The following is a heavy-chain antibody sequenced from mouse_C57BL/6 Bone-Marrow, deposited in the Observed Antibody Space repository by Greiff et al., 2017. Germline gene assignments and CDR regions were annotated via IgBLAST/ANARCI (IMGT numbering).Heavy chain of an antibody. J-gene: IGHJ2*01. CDR1: GFTFSSYA. CDR3: TRGITTVGDY. Sequence: EVEVVESGEGLVKPGGSLKLSCAASGFTFSSYAMSWVRQTPEKRLEWVAYISSGGDYIYYADTVKGRFTISRDNARNTLYLQMSSLKSEDTAMYYCTRGITTVGDYWGQGTTLTVSS. D-gene: IGHD1-1*01. CDR2: ISSGGDYI. V-gene: IGHV5-9-1*02.